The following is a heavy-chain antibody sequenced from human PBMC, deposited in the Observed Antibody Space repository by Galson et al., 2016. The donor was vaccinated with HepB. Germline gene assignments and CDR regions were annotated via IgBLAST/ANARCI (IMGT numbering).Heavy chain of an antibody. J-gene: IGHJ5*02. CDR1: GGSISSGRYY. V-gene: IGHV4-31*03. CDR3: VRGLPTPRVVPVAVMGWFDP. D-gene: IGHD2-2*01. CDR2: VYYTGTT. Sequence: TLSLTCTVSGGSISSGRYYWSWIRQHPGKGLEWIGYVYYTGTTYYKPSLKSRISISEDTSKNQFTLKLRSVTAADTAVYYCVRGLPTPRVVPVAVMGWFDPWGQGTLVTVSS.